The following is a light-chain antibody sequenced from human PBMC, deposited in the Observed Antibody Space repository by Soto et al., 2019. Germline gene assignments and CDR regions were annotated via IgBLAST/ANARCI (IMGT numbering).Light chain of an antibody. CDR2: GAF. J-gene: IGKJ2*01. CDR3: QQSYSTPYT. V-gene: IGKV1-39*01. Sequence: DIQITQSPSSLSASVGDRVTITCRSSQRISNYLNWYQQKRGKAPKLLMYGAFILQSGVPSRFRGSTSVTDFTLTITSLQPEDFATYYCQQSYSTPYTFGQGTKVDIK. CDR1: QRISNY.